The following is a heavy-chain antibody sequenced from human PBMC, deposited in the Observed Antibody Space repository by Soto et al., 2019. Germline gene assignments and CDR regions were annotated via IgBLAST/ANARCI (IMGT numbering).Heavy chain of an antibody. V-gene: IGHV1-18*01. CDR2: ISAYNGNT. Sequence: GASVKVSCKASGYTFTSYGISWVRQAPGQGLEWMGWISAYNGNTNYAQKLKGRATMTTDTSTSTAYMELRSLRSDDTAVYYCAREAYYDILTGYYNVREFDYWGQGTLVTVSS. CDR3: AREAYYDILTGYYNVREFDY. D-gene: IGHD3-9*01. J-gene: IGHJ4*02. CDR1: GYTFTSYG.